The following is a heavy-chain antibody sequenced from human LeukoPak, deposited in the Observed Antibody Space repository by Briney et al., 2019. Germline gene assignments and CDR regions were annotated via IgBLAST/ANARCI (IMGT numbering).Heavy chain of an antibody. Sequence: EASVKVSCKASGFTFTTYGVTWVRQAPGQGLEWMGWISPYNGNTNYAQKFQGRVSMTTDTSTSTAYMELMGLRSDDTAVYYCARGPIIDIVIVPAADDYYYMDVWGKGTTVTVSS. J-gene: IGHJ6*03. CDR1: GFTFTTYG. V-gene: IGHV1-18*01. CDR3: ARGPIIDIVIVPAADDYYYMDV. CDR2: ISPYNGNT. D-gene: IGHD2-2*01.